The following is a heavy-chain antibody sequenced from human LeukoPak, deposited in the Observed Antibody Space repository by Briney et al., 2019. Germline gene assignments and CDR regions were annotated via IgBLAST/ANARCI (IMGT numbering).Heavy chain of an antibody. V-gene: IGHV1-69*04. D-gene: IGHD3-22*01. Sequence: SVKVSCTASGGTFSSYAISWVRQAPGQGLEWMGRIIPILGIANYAQKFQGRVTITADKSTSTAYMELSSLRSEDTAVYYCVRDSYYDSSGYPDYWGQGTLVTVSS. J-gene: IGHJ4*02. CDR3: VRDSYYDSSGYPDY. CDR1: GGTFSSYA. CDR2: IIPILGIA.